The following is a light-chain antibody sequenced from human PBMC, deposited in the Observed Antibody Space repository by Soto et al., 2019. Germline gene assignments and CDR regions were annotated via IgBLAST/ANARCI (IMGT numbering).Light chain of an antibody. V-gene: IGLV6-57*03. CDR2: EDN. J-gene: IGLJ3*02. CDR3: QPYDSSTRE. Sequence: NFMLTQPHSVSESPGKTVTISCTRSSGSIASNYVQWYQQRPGSAPTTVIYEDNQRPSGVPDRFSGSIDSSSNSASLTISGLKTEDEADYYCQPYDSSTREFGGGTKLTVL. CDR1: SGSIASNY.